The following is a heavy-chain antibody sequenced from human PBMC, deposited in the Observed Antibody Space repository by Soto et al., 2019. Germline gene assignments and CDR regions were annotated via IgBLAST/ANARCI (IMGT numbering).Heavy chain of an antibody. CDR2: EKEDGSEK. CDR3: ARVGPGKGLRPGRYCSGGSCSLAFDY. CDR1: GFTFSSYW. Sequence: PGGSLRLSCAASGFTFSSYWMSWVRQAPGKGLEWVANEKEDGSEKYYVDTVKGRFTISRDNAKNSLYLQMNSLRAEDTAVYYCARVGPGKGLRPGRYCSGGSCSLAFDYWGQGTLVTVSS. V-gene: IGHV3-7*01. J-gene: IGHJ4*02. D-gene: IGHD2-15*01.